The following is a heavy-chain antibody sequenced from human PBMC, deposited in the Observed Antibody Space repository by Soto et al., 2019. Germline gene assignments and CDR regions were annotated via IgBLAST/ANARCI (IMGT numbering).Heavy chain of an antibody. Sequence: WASVKVSCKASGYTFTSYAMHWVRQAPGQRLEWMGWINAGNGNTKYSQKFQGRVTITRDTSASTAYMELSSLRSEDTAVYYCATGQGYDILTGYYTPYYYYGMDVWGQGTTVTVSS. J-gene: IGHJ6*02. CDR2: INAGNGNT. CDR1: GYTFTSYA. D-gene: IGHD3-9*01. V-gene: IGHV1-3*01. CDR3: ATGQGYDILTGYYTPYYYYGMDV.